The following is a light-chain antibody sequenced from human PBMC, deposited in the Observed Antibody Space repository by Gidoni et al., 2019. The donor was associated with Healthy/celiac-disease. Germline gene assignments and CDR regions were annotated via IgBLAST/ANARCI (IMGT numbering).Light chain of an antibody. V-gene: IGLV3-1*01. Sequence: SYELTQPPSVSVSPGQTASITFSGDKLGDKYASWYQQKPGQSPVLVIYQDSNRHSGIPERFSDSHSGNTATLTIGGTQAMDEADYYCQAWDSSTASYVFGTGTKVTVL. CDR3: QAWDSSTASYV. J-gene: IGLJ1*01. CDR1: KLGDKY. CDR2: QDS.